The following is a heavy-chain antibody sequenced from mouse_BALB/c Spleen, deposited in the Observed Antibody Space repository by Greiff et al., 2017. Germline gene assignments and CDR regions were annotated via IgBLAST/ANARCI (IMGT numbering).Heavy chain of an antibody. Sequence: EVKLMESGGGLVQPGGSRKLSCAASGFTFSSFGMHWVRQAPEKGLEWVAYISSGSSTIYYADTVKGRFTISRDNPKNTLFLQMTSLRSEDTAMYYCARYDYDEGFAYWGQGTLVTVSA. CDR2: ISSGSSTI. D-gene: IGHD2-4*01. CDR3: ARYDYDEGFAY. CDR1: GFTFSSFG. V-gene: IGHV5-17*02. J-gene: IGHJ3*01.